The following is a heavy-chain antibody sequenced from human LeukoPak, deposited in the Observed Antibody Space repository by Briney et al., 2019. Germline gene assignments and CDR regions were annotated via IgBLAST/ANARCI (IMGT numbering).Heavy chain of an antibody. Sequence: SETLSLTCTGSGVSIRRYCRSWIQQPAGQRLEWIGRIYTNGNTNYNPSLKSRVTMSVDTSKNQFSLKLSSVTAADTAVYYCARPSDYTDYWGQGTLVTVSS. V-gene: IGHV4-4*07. J-gene: IGHJ4*02. D-gene: IGHD4-11*01. CDR2: IYTNGNT. CDR3: ARPSDYTDY. CDR1: GVSIRRYC.